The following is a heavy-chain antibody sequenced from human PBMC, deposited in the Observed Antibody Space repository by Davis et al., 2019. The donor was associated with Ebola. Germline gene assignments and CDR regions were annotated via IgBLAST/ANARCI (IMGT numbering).Heavy chain of an antibody. V-gene: IGHV3-30-3*01. CDR3: AREQVRYCAYGMNV. D-gene: IGHD3-9*01. CDR1: GFTFRSYA. CDR2: ISFDGINK. J-gene: IGHJ6*04. Sequence: SLMIPFPSSGFTFRSYAMHCVRQAPGNGLEWVPVISFDGINKFYGDSVKDRFTISRANSKNTLYLEMNSLRAEETAVYYCAREQVRYCAYGMNVWGKGTTVTVSS.